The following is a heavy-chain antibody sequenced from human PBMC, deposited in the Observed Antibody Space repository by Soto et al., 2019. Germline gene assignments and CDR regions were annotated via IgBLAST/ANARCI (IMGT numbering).Heavy chain of an antibody. V-gene: IGHV4-30-2*01. Sequence: QLQLQASGSGLVKPSQTLSLTCAVSGGSISSGGYSWSWIRQPPGKGLEWIGYIYHSGSTYYNSSLKSRLTIPVDRSKNQFSLKLSSVTAADTSVYYCARIPSPWGQGTLVTVSS. CDR3: ARIPSP. J-gene: IGHJ5*02. CDR1: GGSISSGGYS. CDR2: IYHSGST. D-gene: IGHD2-21*01.